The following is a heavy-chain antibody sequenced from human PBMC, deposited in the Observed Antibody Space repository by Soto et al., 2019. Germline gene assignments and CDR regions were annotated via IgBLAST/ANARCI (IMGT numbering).Heavy chain of an antibody. CDR3: ARDWYPYYDSSGSIPVY. CDR2: IWYDGSNK. CDR1: GFTFSSYG. V-gene: IGHV3-33*01. J-gene: IGHJ4*02. D-gene: IGHD3-22*01. Sequence: GGSLRLSCAASGFTFSSYGMHWVRQAPGKGLEWVAVIWYDGSNKYYADYVKGRFTISRDNSKNTLYLQMNSLRAEDTAVYYCARDWYPYYDSSGSIPVYWGQGTLVTVSS.